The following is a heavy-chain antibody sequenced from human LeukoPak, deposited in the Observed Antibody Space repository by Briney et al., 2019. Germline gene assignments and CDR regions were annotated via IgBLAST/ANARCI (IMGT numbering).Heavy chain of an antibody. Sequence: GGSLRLSCAPSGFTFSNYAMHWVRQAPGKGLGLVAVISFDGNHKYYAASVKGRFTISRDNSNNTLYLQMSSLRTEDAATYYCARGRSRGGEKLDYWGKGTLVTVSS. J-gene: IGHJ4*02. D-gene: IGHD2-21*01. CDR1: GFTFSNYA. V-gene: IGHV3-30*15. CDR2: ISFDGNHK. CDR3: ARGRSRGGEKLDY.